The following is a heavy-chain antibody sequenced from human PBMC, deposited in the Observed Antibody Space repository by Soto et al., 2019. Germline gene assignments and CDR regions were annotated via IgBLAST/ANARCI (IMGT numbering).Heavy chain of an antibody. CDR3: ATASFDY. Sequence: QVQLVQSGAEVKKPGASVKLSCKTSGYSFTGYYIHWVRHAPGQGLEWVGILNPTGGSTAYTQNFQGRVTMTIDTSTSTVYMELSRLRSEDTALYYCATASFDYWGQGTLVTVSS. V-gene: IGHV1-46*03. CDR2: LNPTGGST. J-gene: IGHJ4*02. CDR1: GYSFTGYY.